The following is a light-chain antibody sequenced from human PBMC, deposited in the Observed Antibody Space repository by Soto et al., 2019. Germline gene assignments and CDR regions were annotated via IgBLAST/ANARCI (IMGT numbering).Light chain of an antibody. J-gene: IGKJ5*01. CDR1: QSVSYY. Sequence: EILLIQSPAPLALSPGERATLSCRSLQSVSYYLAWYQQKRGQAPRLLIYDASKRAPGIPARFSGSGSGTDFSLTISSLEPEDFPGYYCQLCSNWPPIAFGRGTLLEIK. CDR2: DAS. V-gene: IGKV3-11*01. CDR3: QLCSNWPPIA.